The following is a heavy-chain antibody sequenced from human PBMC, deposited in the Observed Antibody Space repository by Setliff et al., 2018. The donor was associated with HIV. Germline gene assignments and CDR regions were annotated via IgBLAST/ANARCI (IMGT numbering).Heavy chain of an antibody. Sequence: ASVKVSCKASGYTFTTYGISWVRQAPGQGLGWVGWISGYNGNTNYAQKLQGRVTMTTDTSTSTAYMELRSLRSDDTAVYYCARDRRAYTLLYYYSYMDVWGKGTTVTVS. CDR1: GYTFTTYG. D-gene: IGHD1-20*01. V-gene: IGHV1-18*01. CDR2: ISGYNGNT. J-gene: IGHJ6*03. CDR3: ARDRRAYTLLYYYSYMDV.